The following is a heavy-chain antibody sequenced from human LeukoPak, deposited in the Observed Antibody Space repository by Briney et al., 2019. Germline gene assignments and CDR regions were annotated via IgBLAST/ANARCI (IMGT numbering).Heavy chain of an antibody. Sequence: GASVTFSCTASGYTFTSNYIHWVRQAPGHALEWMGMIYPTDGSTSYAQKLQGRVTVTRDTSTSPVHMELSGLRSEDTAVYYCARDQEGFDYWGQGTLVTVSS. CDR2: IYPTDGST. V-gene: IGHV1-46*01. J-gene: IGHJ4*02. CDR1: GYTFTSNY. CDR3: ARDQEGFDY.